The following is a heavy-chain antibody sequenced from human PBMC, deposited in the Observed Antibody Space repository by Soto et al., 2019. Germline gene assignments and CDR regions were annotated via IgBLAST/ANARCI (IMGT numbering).Heavy chain of an antibody. CDR2: INSYNGNT. Sequence: ASVKVSCKASGYTFTSYGISWVRQAPGQGLEWMGWINSYNGNTNYAQKLQGRVTMTTDTSTSTAYMELRSLRSDDTAVYYCAREPVSGTWFDPSGQGTLVTVSS. CDR3: AREPVSGTWFDP. CDR1: GYTFTSYG. J-gene: IGHJ5*02. V-gene: IGHV1-18*01. D-gene: IGHD6-19*01.